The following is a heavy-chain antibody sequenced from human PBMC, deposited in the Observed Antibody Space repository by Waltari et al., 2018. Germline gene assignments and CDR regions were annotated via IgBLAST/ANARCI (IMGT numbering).Heavy chain of an antibody. CDR3: ARRHGVGATYFDY. Sequence: QVQLQQWGAGLLKPSETLSLTCAVYGGSFSGYYWSWIRQPPGKVLEWIGEINHIGSTNYSPSLKSRVTIAVDTSKNQFSLKLSSVTSADTAVYYCARRHGVGATYFDYWGQGTLVTVSS. D-gene: IGHD1-26*01. CDR1: GGSFSGYY. CDR2: INHIGST. V-gene: IGHV4-34*01. J-gene: IGHJ4*02.